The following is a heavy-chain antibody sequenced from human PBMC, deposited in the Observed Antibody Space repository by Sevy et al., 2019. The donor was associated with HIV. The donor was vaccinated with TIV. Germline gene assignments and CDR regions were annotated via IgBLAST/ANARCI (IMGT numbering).Heavy chain of an antibody. CDR2: IRYDGSNE. D-gene: IGHD2-8*02. J-gene: IGHJ3*02. CDR1: GFIFSNYN. V-gene: IGHV3-30*02. CDR3: AKDRKVLLVVYAIPFDALDI. Sequence: GGSLRLSCAASGFIFSNYNMHWVRQAPGKGLQWVAFIRYDGSNEYYVDSVKGRFTISRDNSKSTLYLQMNSLSAEDTAVYYCAKDRKVLLVVYAIPFDALDIWGQGTMVTVSS.